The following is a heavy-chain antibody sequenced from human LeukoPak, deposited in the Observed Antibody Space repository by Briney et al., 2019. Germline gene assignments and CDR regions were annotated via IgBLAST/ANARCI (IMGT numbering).Heavy chain of an antibody. D-gene: IGHD6-19*01. CDR2: IYPGDSDT. J-gene: IGHJ3*02. Sequence: GEPLKISCKGSGYSFTSYWNGWVRQMPGKGLEWMGIIYPGDSDTRYSPSFQGQVTISADKSISTAYLQWSSLKASDTAMYYCARLGIAVAGNDAFDIWGQGTMVTVSS. CDR3: ARLGIAVAGNDAFDI. CDR1: GYSFTSYW. V-gene: IGHV5-51*01.